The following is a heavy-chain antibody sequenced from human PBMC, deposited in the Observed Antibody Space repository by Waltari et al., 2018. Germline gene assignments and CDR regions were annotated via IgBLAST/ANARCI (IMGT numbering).Heavy chain of an antibody. CDR2: INHSGST. Sequence: QVQLQQWGAGLLKPSETLSLTCAVYGGSFSGYYWSWIRQPPGKGLEWIGEINHSGSTNHNPSLKSRVTISVDTSKNQFSLKLSSVTAVDTAVYYCARGPNYYDSSGYYYRRSKYFQHWGQGTLVTVSS. D-gene: IGHD3-22*01. J-gene: IGHJ1*01. CDR1: GGSFSGYY. V-gene: IGHV4-34*01. CDR3: ARGPNYYDSSGYYYRRSKYFQH.